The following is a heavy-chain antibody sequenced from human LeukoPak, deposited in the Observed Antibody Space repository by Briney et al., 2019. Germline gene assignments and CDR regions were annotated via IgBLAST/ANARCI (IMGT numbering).Heavy chain of an antibody. J-gene: IGHJ4*02. V-gene: IGHV4-59*01. CDR2: FHDSEST. CDR1: GGSISNNY. D-gene: IGHD1-26*01. Sequence: SETLSLTCTVPGGSISNNYWSWIRQPPGKGLEWIGYFHDSESTNYNPSLKSRVTISVDTSKNQFSLKLSSVTAADTAVYYCARGDPSGRPGIAFDYWGQGTLVTVSS. CDR3: ARGDPSGRPGIAFDY.